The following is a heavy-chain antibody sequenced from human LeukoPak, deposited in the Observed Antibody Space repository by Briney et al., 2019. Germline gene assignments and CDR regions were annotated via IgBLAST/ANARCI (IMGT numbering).Heavy chain of an antibody. CDR1: GGFVSTYY. J-gene: IGHJ4*02. Sequence: SETLSLTCNVSGGFVSTYYWSWIRQSPGKGLEWIGYKYYSGNTNYSPSLQSRVTISVDTSTNQVFLQLTSVTAADTAVYYCARDYDPDTATFGYWGQGTLVTVSS. CDR2: KYYSGNT. V-gene: IGHV4-59*02. CDR3: ARDYDPDTATFGY. D-gene: IGHD5-18*01.